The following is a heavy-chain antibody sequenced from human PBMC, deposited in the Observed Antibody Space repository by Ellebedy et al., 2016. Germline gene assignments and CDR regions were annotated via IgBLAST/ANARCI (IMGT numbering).Heavy chain of an antibody. V-gene: IGHV1-18*01. CDR2: INAYNGNT. CDR3: AKRRCDGRTCYGYGLDV. CDR1: GYTFSYYG. Sequence: ASVKVSXXASGYTFSYYGISWVRQAPGRGLEWMGWINAYNGNTNSAQKLQGRVTMTTDTSTGTAYMELRSLRSDDTAVYYCAKRRCDGRTCYGYGLDVWGQGTTVTVSS. D-gene: IGHD2-21*01. J-gene: IGHJ6*02.